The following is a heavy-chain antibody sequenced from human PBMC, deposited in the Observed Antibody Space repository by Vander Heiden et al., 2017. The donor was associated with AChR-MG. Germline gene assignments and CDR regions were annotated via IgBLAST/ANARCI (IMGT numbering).Heavy chain of an antibody. Sequence: QAPLQHWGAGLLTPSDTLTPPCAVYGVPFRGYYWSWIRQPPGKGLEWIGEINHSASTNYNPSLKSRVTISVDTSKNQFSLKLSSVTAADTAVYYCARKYSSSWYQGHWFDPWGQGTLVTVSS. D-gene: IGHD6-13*01. V-gene: IGHV4-34*01. J-gene: IGHJ5*02. CDR1: GVPFRGYY. CDR2: INHSAST. CDR3: ARKYSSSWYQGHWFDP.